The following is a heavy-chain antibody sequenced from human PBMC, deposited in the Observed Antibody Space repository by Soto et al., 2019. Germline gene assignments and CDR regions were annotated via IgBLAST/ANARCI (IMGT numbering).Heavy chain of an antibody. Sequence: ASVKVSCKASGGTFSSYAISWVRQAPGQGLEWMGGIIPIFGTANYAQKFQGRVTITADESTSTAYMELSSLRSEDTAVYYCASEQLWPNDAFDIWGQGTMVTVSS. D-gene: IGHD5-18*01. J-gene: IGHJ3*02. V-gene: IGHV1-69*13. CDR2: IIPIFGTA. CDR3: ASEQLWPNDAFDI. CDR1: GGTFSSYA.